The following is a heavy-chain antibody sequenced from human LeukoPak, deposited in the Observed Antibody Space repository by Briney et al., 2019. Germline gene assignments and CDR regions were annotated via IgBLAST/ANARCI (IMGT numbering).Heavy chain of an antibody. CDR1: GGSISSYY. Sequence: SETLSLTCTVSGGSISSYYWGWIRQPPGKGLEWIGSIYYSGSTYYNPSLKSRVTISVDTSKNQFSLKLSSVTAADTAVYYCARHPVDDFWSGNPNWFDPWGQGTLVTVSS. J-gene: IGHJ5*02. D-gene: IGHD3-3*01. CDR3: ARHPVDDFWSGNPNWFDP. CDR2: IYYSGST. V-gene: IGHV4-39*01.